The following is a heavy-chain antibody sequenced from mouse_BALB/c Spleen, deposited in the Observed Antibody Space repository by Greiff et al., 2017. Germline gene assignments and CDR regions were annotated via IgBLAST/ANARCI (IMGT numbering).Heavy chain of an antibody. J-gene: IGHJ1*01. CDR2: INPYNDGT. V-gene: IGHV1-14*01. CDR1: GYTFTSYV. Sequence: EVQLQQSGPELVKPGASVKMSCKASGYTFTSYVMHWVKQKPGQGLEWIGYINPYNDGTKYNEKFKGKATLTSDKSSSTAYMELSSLTSEDSAVYYCARPYYGSSPGYWYFDVWGAGTTVTVSS. D-gene: IGHD1-1*01. CDR3: ARPYYGSSPGYWYFDV.